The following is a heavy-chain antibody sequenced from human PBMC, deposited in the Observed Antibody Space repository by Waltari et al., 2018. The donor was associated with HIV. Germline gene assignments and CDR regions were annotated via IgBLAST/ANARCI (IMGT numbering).Heavy chain of an antibody. CDR3: ARGPPFDF. J-gene: IGHJ4*02. CDR1: GFTFSSFE. CDR2: ISSSGSTI. Sequence: EVQLGESGGGLVQPGRSLRLSCAASGFTFSSFEMNWVRQAPGKGVEWVSYISSSGSTIYYADSVKGRFTISRDNAKSSLYLQMNSLRAEDTALYYCARGPPFDFWGQGTLVTVSS. V-gene: IGHV3-48*03.